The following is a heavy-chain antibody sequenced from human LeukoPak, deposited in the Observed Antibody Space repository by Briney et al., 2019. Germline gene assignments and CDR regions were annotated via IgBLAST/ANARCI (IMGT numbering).Heavy chain of an antibody. CDR2: INSDGSTT. J-gene: IGHJ4*02. Sequence: PGGSLRLSCAASGYTFSSYWMHWVRQAPGKGLVWVSRINSDGSTTSYADTVKGRVTISRDTATNTLYMQMNSLRAEDTAVYYCARGASSVGATPRDYWVRGTLVTVSS. D-gene: IGHD1-26*01. V-gene: IGHV3-74*01. CDR3: ARGASSVGATPRDY. CDR1: GYTFSSYW.